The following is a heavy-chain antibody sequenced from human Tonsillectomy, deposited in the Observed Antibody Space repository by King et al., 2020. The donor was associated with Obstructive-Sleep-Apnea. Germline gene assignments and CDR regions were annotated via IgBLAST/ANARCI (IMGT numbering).Heavy chain of an antibody. CDR3: ARDSPDYGDYDY. Sequence: VQLVESGAEVKKPGASVKVSCKASGYTFISYGISWVRQAPGQGLEWMGWISTYSGNTKYAQKLQGRVTMTTDTSTSTAYMELRSLRSDDTAVYYCARDSPDYGDYDYWGQGTLVAVSS. D-gene: IGHD4-17*01. J-gene: IGHJ4*02. V-gene: IGHV1-18*01. CDR2: ISTYSGNT. CDR1: GYTFISYG.